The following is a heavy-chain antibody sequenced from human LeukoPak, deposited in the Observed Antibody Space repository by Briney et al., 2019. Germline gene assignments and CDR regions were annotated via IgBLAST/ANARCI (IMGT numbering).Heavy chain of an antibody. CDR3: TRVGPNWNNFDY. Sequence: GGSLRLSCAASGFTFSSYEMNWVRQAPGKGLEWVSYIGASGRAIYYAGSVRGRFSISRDNAKNSLYLQMNSLTAEDTAIYYCTRVGPNWNNFDYWGQGALVTVSS. CDR2: IGASGRAI. V-gene: IGHV3-48*03. D-gene: IGHD1/OR15-1a*01. J-gene: IGHJ4*02. CDR1: GFTFSSYE.